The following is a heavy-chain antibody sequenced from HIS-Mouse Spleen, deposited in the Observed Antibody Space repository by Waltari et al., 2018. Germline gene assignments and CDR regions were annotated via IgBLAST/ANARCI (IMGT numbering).Heavy chain of an antibody. V-gene: IGHV4-39*07. Sequence: QLQLQESGPGLVKPSETLSLTCTVSGGSISSSSYYWGWIRQPPGKGLEGIGSINYSGITFSTPSLKRRVTISVATSKNQLSLMLSSVTAADTAVYYCAREIPYSSSWYDWYFDLWGRGTLVTVSS. CDR2: INYSGIT. CDR1: GGSISSSSYY. CDR3: AREIPYSSSWYDWYFDL. J-gene: IGHJ2*01. D-gene: IGHD6-13*01.